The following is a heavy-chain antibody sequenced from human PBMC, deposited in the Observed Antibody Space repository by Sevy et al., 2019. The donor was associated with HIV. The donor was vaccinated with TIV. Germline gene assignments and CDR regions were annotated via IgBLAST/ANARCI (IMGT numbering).Heavy chain of an antibody. Sequence: ASVKGSCKASGYTFTSYGISWVRQAPGQGLEWMGWISAYNGNTNYAQKLQGRVTMTTDTSTSTAYMELRSLRSDDTAVYYCARGALGYCSGGSCQTTNYFDYWGQGTLVTVSS. CDR1: GYTFTSYG. J-gene: IGHJ4*02. V-gene: IGHV1-18*01. CDR2: ISAYNGNT. CDR3: ARGALGYCSGGSCQTTNYFDY. D-gene: IGHD2-15*01.